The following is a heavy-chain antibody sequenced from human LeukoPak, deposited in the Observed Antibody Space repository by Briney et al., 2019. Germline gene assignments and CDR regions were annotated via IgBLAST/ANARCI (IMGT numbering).Heavy chain of an antibody. V-gene: IGHV3-21*01. CDR3: AKDRYSSSWYSWFDP. J-gene: IGHJ5*02. Sequence: PGGSLRLSCAASGFTFSSYSMNWVRQAPGKGLEWVSSISSSSSYIYYADSVKGRFTISRDNAKNSLYLQMNSLRAEDTAVYYCAKDRYSSSWYSWFDPWGQGTLVTVPS. CDR1: GFTFSSYS. CDR2: ISSSSSYI. D-gene: IGHD6-13*01.